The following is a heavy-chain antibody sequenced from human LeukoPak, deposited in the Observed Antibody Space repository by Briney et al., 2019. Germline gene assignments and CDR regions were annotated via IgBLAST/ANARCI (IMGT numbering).Heavy chain of an antibody. CDR3: ARSKYYYDSSPYYLFDY. CDR2: IYPGDSNT. D-gene: IGHD3-22*01. J-gene: IGHJ4*02. CDR1: GYSFASYW. V-gene: IGHV5-51*01. Sequence: GESLKISCKGSGYSFASYWIGWVRQMPGKGLEWMGIIYPGDSNTKYSPSFQGQVTFSADKSSSTAYLQWFSLRASDTATYYCARSKYYYDSSPYYLFDYWGQGTLVTVSS.